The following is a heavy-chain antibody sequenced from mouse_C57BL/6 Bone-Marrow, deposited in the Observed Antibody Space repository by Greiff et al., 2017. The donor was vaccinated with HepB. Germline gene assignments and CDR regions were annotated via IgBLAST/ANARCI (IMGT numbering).Heavy chain of an antibody. D-gene: IGHD1-1*01. J-gene: IGHJ1*03. Sequence: VKLQQSGAELARPGASVKLSCKASGYTFTSYGISWVKQRTGQGLEWIGEIYPRSGNTYYNEKFKGKATLTADKSSSTAYMELRSLTSEDSAVYFGAREDYYGSSPYWYFDVWGTGTTVTVSS. CDR1: GYTFTSYG. V-gene: IGHV1-81*01. CDR3: AREDYYGSSPYWYFDV. CDR2: IYPRSGNT.